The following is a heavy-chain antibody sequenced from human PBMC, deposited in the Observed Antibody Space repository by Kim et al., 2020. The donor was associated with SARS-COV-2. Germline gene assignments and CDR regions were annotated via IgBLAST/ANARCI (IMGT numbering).Heavy chain of an antibody. CDR2: INLGNGNT. CDR3: ARDIVLMVYALYYYHSYGM. Sequence: ASVKVSCKASGYTFTSYAIHWVRQAPGQRLEWMGWINLGNGNTKYSQKFQGRVTITRDTSASTAYMELSSLRSEDTAVYYCARDIVLMVYALYYYHSYGM. CDR1: GYTFTSYA. D-gene: IGHD2-8*01. V-gene: IGHV1-3*01. J-gene: IGHJ6*01.